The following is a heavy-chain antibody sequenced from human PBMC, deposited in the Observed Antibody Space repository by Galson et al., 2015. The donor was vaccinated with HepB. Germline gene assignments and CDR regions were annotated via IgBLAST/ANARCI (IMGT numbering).Heavy chain of an antibody. D-gene: IGHD3-9*01. J-gene: IGHJ4*02. CDR2: ISAYNGNT. CDR3: ARGDDIVTGYYRGFDY. V-gene: IGHV1-18*01. Sequence: SVKVSCKASGYAFTSYGISWVRQAPGQGLEWMGWISAYNGNTNYAQKLQGRVTMTTDTSTTTAYMELRSLRSDDTAVYYCARGDDIVTGYYRGFDYWGQGTLVTVSS. CDR1: GYAFTSYG.